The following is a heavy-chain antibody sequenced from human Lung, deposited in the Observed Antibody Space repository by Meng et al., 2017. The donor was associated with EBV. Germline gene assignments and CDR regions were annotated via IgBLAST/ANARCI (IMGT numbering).Heavy chain of an antibody. CDR2: IYPSDSKI. J-gene: IGHJ4*02. CDR1: GYSFTNYW. CDR3: ARHNCYDV. Sequence: EVQLVPXGAAVKKPGESLKSPCQASGYSFTNYWIGWVRQMPGKGLEWMGIIYPSDSKIRYSPSFQGQVTISADKSISTVYLQWSSLKASDTAIYYCARHNCYDVWGQGTLVTVSS. V-gene: IGHV5-51*01. D-gene: IGHD3-16*01.